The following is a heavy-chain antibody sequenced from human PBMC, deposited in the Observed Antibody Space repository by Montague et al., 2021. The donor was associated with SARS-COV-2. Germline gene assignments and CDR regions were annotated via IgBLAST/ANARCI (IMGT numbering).Heavy chain of an antibody. Sequence: SETLSLTCTVSGGSISSYYWSWIRQPAGKGLVWIGRIYTSGSTNYNPSLKSRVTMSVDTSKNQFSLKLSSVTAADTAVYYCARGLDYYDFWSGYYPAYWYFDRWGRGTLVTVSS. V-gene: IGHV4-4*07. J-gene: IGHJ2*01. CDR3: ARGLDYYDFWSGYYPAYWYFDR. CDR1: GGSISSYY. CDR2: IYTSGST. D-gene: IGHD3-3*01.